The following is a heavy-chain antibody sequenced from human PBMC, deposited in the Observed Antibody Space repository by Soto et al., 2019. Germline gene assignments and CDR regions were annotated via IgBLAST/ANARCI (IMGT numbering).Heavy chain of an antibody. CDR1: GFTFSSYD. J-gene: IGHJ6*02. V-gene: IGHV3-13*01. Sequence: EVQLVESGGGLVQPGGSLRLSCAASGFTFSSYDMHWVRQATGKGLEWVSAIGTAGDTYYPGSVKGRFTISRENAKNSLYLQMNSLRAEDTAVYYCAREGRIAVAGKGRGYHYYGMDVWGQGTTVTVSS. CDR2: IGTAGDT. D-gene: IGHD6-19*01. CDR3: AREGRIAVAGKGRGYHYYGMDV.